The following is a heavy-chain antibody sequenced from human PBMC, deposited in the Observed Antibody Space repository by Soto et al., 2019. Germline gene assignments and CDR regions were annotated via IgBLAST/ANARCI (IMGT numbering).Heavy chain of an antibody. CDR2: ISGSGGST. D-gene: IGHD6-25*01. CDR1: GFTFSSYA. V-gene: IGHV3-23*01. CDR3: AKSDPSGSFNDY. Sequence: GGSLRLSCAASGFTFSSYAMGWVRRAPGKGLEWVSTISGSGGSTYYADSVKGRFTISRDSSKNTLYLQMNSLRAEDTAVYYCAKSDPSGSFNDYWGQGTLVTVSS. J-gene: IGHJ4*02.